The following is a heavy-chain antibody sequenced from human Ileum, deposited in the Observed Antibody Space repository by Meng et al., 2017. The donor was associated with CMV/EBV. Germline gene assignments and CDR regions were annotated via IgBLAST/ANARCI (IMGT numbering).Heavy chain of an antibody. Sequence: ASVKVSCKASGYTFTNYGISWVRQAPGQGLEWMGWISAYNGNTNYAQKLQGRVTMTTDTSTSTAYMELRSLISDDTAVYYCARAYCSGGSCYYYGMDVWGQGTTVTGAS. V-gene: IGHV1-18*01. D-gene: IGHD2-15*01. CDR3: ARAYCSGGSCYYYGMDV. J-gene: IGHJ6*02. CDR2: ISAYNGNT. CDR1: GYTFTNYG.